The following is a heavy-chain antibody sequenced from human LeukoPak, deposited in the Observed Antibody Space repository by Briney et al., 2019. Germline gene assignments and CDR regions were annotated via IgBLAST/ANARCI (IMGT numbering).Heavy chain of an antibody. D-gene: IGHD5-18*01. Sequence: RASVKVSCTVSGYTLTELSMHWVRHAPGQGLEWMGWINPNSGGTNYAQKFQGRVTMIRDTSISTAYMELSRLRSDDTAVYYCARLVDTADVWDNWFDPWGQGTLVTVSS. J-gene: IGHJ5*02. V-gene: IGHV1-2*02. CDR2: INPNSGGT. CDR3: ARLVDTADVWDNWFDP. CDR1: GYTLTELS.